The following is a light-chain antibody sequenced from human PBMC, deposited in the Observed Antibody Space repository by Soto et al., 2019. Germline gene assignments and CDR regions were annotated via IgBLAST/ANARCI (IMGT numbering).Light chain of an antibody. J-gene: IGLJ3*02. Sequence: QSVLTQPPSASGTPGQRVTISCSGSSSNIGSNYVYWYQQLPGTAPKLLIYSNNQRPSGVPDRFSGSKSGTSASLAISGLRSEDEADYYCAAWDDSLRREVFGGGTKLTVL. CDR1: SSNIGSNY. CDR2: SNN. CDR3: AAWDDSLRREV. V-gene: IGLV1-47*02.